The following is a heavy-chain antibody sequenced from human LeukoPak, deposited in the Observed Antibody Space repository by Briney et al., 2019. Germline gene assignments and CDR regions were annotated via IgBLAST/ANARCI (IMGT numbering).Heavy chain of an antibody. D-gene: IGHD2-15*01. V-gene: IGHV3-21*01. Sequence: PGGSLRLSCAASGFTFSSYSMNWVRQAPGKGLEWVSSISSSSSYIYYADSVKGRFTISRDNAKNSLYLQMNSLRAEDTAVYYCARDFVGKGGSCYSCGYFDYWGQGTLVTVSS. CDR1: GFTFSSYS. J-gene: IGHJ4*02. CDR3: ARDFVGKGGSCYSCGYFDY. CDR2: ISSSSSYI.